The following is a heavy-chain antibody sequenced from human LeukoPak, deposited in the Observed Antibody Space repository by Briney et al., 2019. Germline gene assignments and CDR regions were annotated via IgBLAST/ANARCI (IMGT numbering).Heavy chain of an antibody. D-gene: IGHD3-10*01. V-gene: IGHV4-59*01. CDR2: IYYSGST. J-gene: IGHJ4*02. CDR1: GGSISSYY. Sequence: SETLSLTCTVSGGSISSYYWSWIRQPPGKGLEWIGYIYYSGSTNYNPSLKSRVTISVDTSKNQFSLKLSSVTAADTAVYYCARGTQWFGELLSVFYFDYWGQGTLVTVSS. CDR3: ARGTQWFGELLSVFYFDY.